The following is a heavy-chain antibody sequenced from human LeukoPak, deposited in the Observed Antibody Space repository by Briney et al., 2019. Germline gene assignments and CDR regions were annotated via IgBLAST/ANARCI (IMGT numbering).Heavy chain of an antibody. V-gene: IGHV4-59*01. CDR3: ARALSSSPTRFVWFDH. J-gene: IGHJ5*02. CDR1: GGSISSYY. CDR2: IYYSGST. Sequence: SETLSLTCTVSGGSISSYYWSWIRQPPGKGLEWIGYIYYSGSTNYNPSLKSRVTISVDTSKNQFSLKLSSVTAADTAVYYCARALSSSPTRFVWFDHWGQGTLVTVSS. D-gene: IGHD6-13*01.